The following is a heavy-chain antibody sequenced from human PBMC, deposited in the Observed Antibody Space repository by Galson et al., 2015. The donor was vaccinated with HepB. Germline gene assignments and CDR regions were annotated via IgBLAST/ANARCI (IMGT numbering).Heavy chain of an antibody. CDR3: ATGITIFRMDV. CDR2: ISYDGIIK. D-gene: IGHD3-3*01. J-gene: IGHJ6*02. CDR1: GFTFSSYG. Sequence: SLRLSCAASGFTFSSYGMHWVRQAPGKGLEWVAMISYDGIIKYYADSVKGRFTISRDDSKNTLYLQMNSLRTEDTAVYYCATGITIFRMDVWGQGTTVTVSS. V-gene: IGHV3-30*03.